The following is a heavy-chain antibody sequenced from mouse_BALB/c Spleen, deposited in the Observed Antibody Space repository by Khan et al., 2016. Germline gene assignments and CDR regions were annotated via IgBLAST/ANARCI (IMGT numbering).Heavy chain of an antibody. CDR2: INPDSSTI. CDR1: GFDFSRYW. Sequence: EVKLLESGGGLVQPGGSLKLSCAASGFDFSRYWMSWVRQAPGKGLEWIGEINPDSSTINYKPSLKDKFIITRDNAKNTMYLKMSKVRSEDTALYYCASTFWYFDVLGAGTTVTVSS. J-gene: IGHJ1*01. V-gene: IGHV4-1*02. CDR3: ASTFWYFDV.